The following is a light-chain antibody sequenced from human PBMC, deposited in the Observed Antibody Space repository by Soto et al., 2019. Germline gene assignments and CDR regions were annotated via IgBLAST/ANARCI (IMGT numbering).Light chain of an antibody. J-gene: IGKJ2*01. CDR1: QGILYNSNNKNY. CDR2: WTS. V-gene: IGKV4-1*01. CDR3: QQYSITPYT. Sequence: DIVMTQSPDYLAVSLGERATINCKSSQGILYNSNNKNYLAWYQQKPGQPPKLLIYWTSIRESGVPDRFSGSGSGPDFTLTISSLQAEDVAVYYCQQYSITPYTFGQGTKLEIK.